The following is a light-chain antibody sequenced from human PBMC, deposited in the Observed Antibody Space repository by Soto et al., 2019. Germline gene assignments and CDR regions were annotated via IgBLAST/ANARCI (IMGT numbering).Light chain of an antibody. CDR2: DAS. V-gene: IGKV3-11*01. Sequence: EIVSTQSPATPSLSPGEGATLSCRASQSVSSYLAWYQQKPGQAPRLLIYDASNRATGIPARFSGSGPGTDFTLIISSLEPEDFAVYYCQQRSNWPVTFGLGTKV. J-gene: IGKJ1*01. CDR3: QQRSNWPVT. CDR1: QSVSSY.